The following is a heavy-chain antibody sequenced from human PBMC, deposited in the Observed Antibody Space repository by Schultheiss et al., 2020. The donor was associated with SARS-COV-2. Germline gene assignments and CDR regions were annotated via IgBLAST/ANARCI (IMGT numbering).Heavy chain of an antibody. V-gene: IGHV3-30*02. CDR1: GFIFSNYG. CDR2: IWFDGTNK. D-gene: IGHD3-9*01. J-gene: IGHJ5*02. CDR3: VRYASHTDRNMDYWFDP. Sequence: GESLKISCAASGFIFSNYGMHWVRQAQGKGLEWVAIIWFDGTNKFYADSVKGRFTISRDNSKNTLYLQMSSLRAEDTAVYYCVRYASHTDRNMDYWFDPWGQGTLVTVSS.